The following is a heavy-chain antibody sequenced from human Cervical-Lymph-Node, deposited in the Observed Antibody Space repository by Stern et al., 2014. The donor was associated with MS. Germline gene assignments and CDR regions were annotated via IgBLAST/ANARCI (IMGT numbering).Heavy chain of an antibody. CDR2: VNPNNGGT. V-gene: IGHV1-2*02. J-gene: IGHJ4*02. CDR1: GYTFTGNY. CDR3: ARRVTGPIGPYFDH. D-gene: IGHD2/OR15-2a*01. Sequence: VQLVESGAEVKRPGASVKVSCKTSGYTFTGNYMHWVRQAPGQGLEWMGWVNPNNGGTSYPQKFQGRVTMTRDTSINTAYMELSRLRSDDTAVYYCARRVTGPIGPYFDHWGQGTLVTVSS.